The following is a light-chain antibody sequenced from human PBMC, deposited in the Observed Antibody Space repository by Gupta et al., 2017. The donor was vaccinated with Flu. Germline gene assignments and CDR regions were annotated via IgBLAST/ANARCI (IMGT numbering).Light chain of an antibody. J-gene: IGKJ1*01. CDR2: GAS. CDR1: ESVSND. Sequence: PATLSASPGGRATLSCRASESVSNDLVWFQQKPGQAPRLLIYGASSRGTGVPDRFSGSGSGTEFTLTISGLQSEDFAVYYCQQYDNWPRTFGQGTRVEIK. CDR3: QQYDNWPRT. V-gene: IGKV3-15*01.